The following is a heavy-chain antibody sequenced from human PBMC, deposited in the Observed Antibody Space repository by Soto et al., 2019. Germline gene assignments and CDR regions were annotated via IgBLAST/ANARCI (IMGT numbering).Heavy chain of an antibody. CDR1: GGSDNNISDY. D-gene: IGHD1-26*01. V-gene: IGHV4-61*01. CDR2: IYYSGSA. Sequence: NPSETLSLTCTVSGGSDNNISDYWSWFRQPPGKGLEWIGYIYYSGSADYNPSLGSRVTISLDTSKNQFSLKLSSVTTADTAVYYCARGGGLGYYYYHMDRWGQGTTVTASS. CDR3: ARGGGLGYYYYHMDR. J-gene: IGHJ6*02.